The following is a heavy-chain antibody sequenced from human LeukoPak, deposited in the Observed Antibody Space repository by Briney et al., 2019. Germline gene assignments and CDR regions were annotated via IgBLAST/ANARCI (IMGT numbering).Heavy chain of an antibody. J-gene: IGHJ4*02. CDR2: ISYDGSNK. CDR3: ASEAAAGAHVDY. CDR1: GFTFSSYV. V-gene: IGHV3-30-3*01. Sequence: GGSLRLSCAASGFTFSSYVMHWVRQAPGKGLEWVAVISYDGSNKYYADSVKGRFTISRDNSKNTVYLQTNSLRAEDTALYYCASEAAAGAHVDYWGRGTLVIVSS. D-gene: IGHD6-25*01.